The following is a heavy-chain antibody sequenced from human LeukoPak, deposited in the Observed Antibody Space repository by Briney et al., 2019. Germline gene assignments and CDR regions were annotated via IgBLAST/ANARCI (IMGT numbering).Heavy chain of an antibody. CDR1: GGSISSYY. J-gene: IGHJ4*02. V-gene: IGHV4-4*09. CDR2: IYTSGST. Sequence: SETLSLTCTVSGGSISSYYWSWLRQPPGKGLEWIGYIYTSGSTNYNPSLKSRVTISVDTSKNQFSLKLSSVTAADTAVYYCARTTGTTGTGDFDYWGQGTLVTVSS. D-gene: IGHD1-1*01. CDR3: ARTTGTTGTGDFDY.